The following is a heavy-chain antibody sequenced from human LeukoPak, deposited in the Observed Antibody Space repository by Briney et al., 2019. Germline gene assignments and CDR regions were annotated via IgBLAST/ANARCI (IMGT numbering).Heavy chain of an antibody. Sequence: ASVKVSCKASGYTFTGYYMHWVRQAPGQGLEWMGWINPNSGGTNYAQKFQGRVTMTRDTSISTAYMELRSLRSDDTAVYYCARDGYYDSSGYYSRHRPNNWGQGTLVTVSS. J-gene: IGHJ4*02. CDR2: INPNSGGT. CDR3: ARDGYYDSSGYYSRHRPNN. D-gene: IGHD3-22*01. V-gene: IGHV1-2*02. CDR1: GYTFTGYY.